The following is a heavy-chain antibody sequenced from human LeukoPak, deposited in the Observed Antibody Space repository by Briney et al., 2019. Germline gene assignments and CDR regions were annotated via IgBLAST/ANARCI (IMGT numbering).Heavy chain of an antibody. D-gene: IGHD6-13*01. CDR2: INRSGST. J-gene: IGHJ4*02. CDR1: GGSFSGYY. CDR3: ASLYSSRWYGGDFDY. Sequence: SETLFLTCAVYGGSFSGYYWSWIRQPPGKGLEWIGEINRSGSTNYNPSLKSRVTISVDTSKNQFSLKLSSVTAADTAVYYCASLYSSRWYGGDFDYWGQGTLVTVSS. V-gene: IGHV4-34*01.